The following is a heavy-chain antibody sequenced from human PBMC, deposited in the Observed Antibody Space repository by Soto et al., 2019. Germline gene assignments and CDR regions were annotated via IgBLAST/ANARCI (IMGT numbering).Heavy chain of an antibody. Sequence: GASVKVSCKASGYTFTSYGISWVRQAPGQGLEWMGWISAYNGNTNYAQKLQGRVTMTTDTSTSTAYMELRSLRSDDTAVYYFSIDEVRGVIIPRYYYYGMDVWGQGTTVTVSS. CDR3: SIDEVRGVIIPRYYYYGMDV. D-gene: IGHD3-10*01. CDR1: GYTFTSYG. CDR2: ISAYNGNT. V-gene: IGHV1-18*01. J-gene: IGHJ6*02.